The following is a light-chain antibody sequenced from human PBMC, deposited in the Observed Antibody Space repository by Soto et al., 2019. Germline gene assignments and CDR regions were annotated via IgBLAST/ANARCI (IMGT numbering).Light chain of an antibody. V-gene: IGKV3-15*01. CDR3: QQYNNWPWT. Sequence: EVVMTQSPATLSVSPGERATLSCRASETVATNLAWYQQKPGQAPRLLISGASTRAAGISDRFRGSGSGTDFTLTISSLQSEDFAVYYCQQYNNWPWTFGQGTKVDIK. CDR2: GAS. J-gene: IGKJ1*01. CDR1: ETVATN.